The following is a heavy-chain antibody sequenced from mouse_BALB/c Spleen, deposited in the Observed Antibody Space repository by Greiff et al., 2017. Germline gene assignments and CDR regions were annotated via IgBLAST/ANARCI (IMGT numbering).Heavy chain of an antibody. CDR3: TRPSYDYAY. CDR2: IYPGSGST. D-gene: IGHD2-14*01. V-gene: IGHV1S22*01. CDR1: GYTFTSYW. Sequence: LQQPGSELVRPGASVKLSCKASGYTFTSYWMHWVKQRPGQGLEWIGNIYPGSGSTNYDEKFKSKATLTVDTSSSTAYMQLSSLTSEDSAVYYCTRPSYDYAYWGQGTLVTVSA. J-gene: IGHJ3*01.